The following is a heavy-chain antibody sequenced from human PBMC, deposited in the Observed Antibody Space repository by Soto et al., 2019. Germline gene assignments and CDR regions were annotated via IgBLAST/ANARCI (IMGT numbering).Heavy chain of an antibody. J-gene: IGHJ4*02. Sequence: SETLSLPCTVSCGSPSTCGYLWCRLRQHPGKGLEWIGYIYYSGSTYYNPSLKSRVTISVDTSKNQFSLKLSSVTAADTAVYYCARSDEIAAVFDYWGQGTLVTVSS. V-gene: IGHV4-31*03. CDR3: ARSDEIAAVFDY. D-gene: IGHD6-13*01. CDR1: CGSPSTCGYL. CDR2: IYYSGST.